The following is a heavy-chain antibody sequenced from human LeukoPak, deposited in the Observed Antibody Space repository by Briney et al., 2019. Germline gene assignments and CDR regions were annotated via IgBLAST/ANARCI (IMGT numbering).Heavy chain of an antibody. Sequence: SETLSLTCTVSGGSISSYYWSWIRQPPGKGLEWIGYIYYSGSTNYNPSLKSRVTISVDTSKNQFSLKLGSVTAADTAVYYCARHRRGDYLFDYWGQGTLVTVSS. J-gene: IGHJ4*02. V-gene: IGHV4-59*08. CDR3: ARHRRGDYLFDY. CDR2: IYYSGST. D-gene: IGHD3-16*01. CDR1: GGSISSYY.